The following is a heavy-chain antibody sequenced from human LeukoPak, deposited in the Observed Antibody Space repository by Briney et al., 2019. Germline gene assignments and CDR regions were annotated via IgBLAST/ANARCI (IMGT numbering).Heavy chain of an antibody. Sequence: ASVKVSCKASGYTFTSYAMHWVRQAPGQRLEWMGWINAGNGNTKYSQKFQGRVTMTRDTSTSTVYMELSSLRSVDTAVYYCAGAHYYYYYYMDVWGKGTTVTVSS. CDR3: AGAHYYYYYYMDV. CDR2: INAGNGNT. V-gene: IGHV1-3*01. CDR1: GYTFTSYA. J-gene: IGHJ6*03.